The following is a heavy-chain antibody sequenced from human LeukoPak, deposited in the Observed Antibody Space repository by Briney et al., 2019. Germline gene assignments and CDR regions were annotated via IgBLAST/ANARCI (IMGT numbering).Heavy chain of an antibody. CDR3: ARRDYYGSGSYSYYFDY. V-gene: IGHV5-51*01. CDR1: GYSFTSYW. D-gene: IGHD3-10*01. J-gene: IGHJ4*02. Sequence: GESLKISCKGSGYSFTSYWIGWVRQMPGKGLEWMGIIYPGDSDTRYSPSFQGQVTISADKSISTAYLQWSSLKTSDTAMYYCARRDYYGSGSYSYYFDYWGQGTLVTVSS. CDR2: IYPGDSDT.